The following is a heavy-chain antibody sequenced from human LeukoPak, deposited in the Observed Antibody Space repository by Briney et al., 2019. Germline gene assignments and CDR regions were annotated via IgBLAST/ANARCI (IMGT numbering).Heavy chain of an antibody. V-gene: IGHV3-66*01. Sequence: GGSLRLSCAVPGFTVSGTYMSWVRQAPGKGLEWVSVIYSGGSTYYADSVKGRFTISRDNSKNTLYLQMNSLRAEDTAVYYCAREAGYGSSSQYFDYWGQGTLVTVSS. CDR1: GFTVSGTY. CDR2: IYSGGST. CDR3: AREAGYGSSSQYFDY. D-gene: IGHD6-6*01. J-gene: IGHJ4*02.